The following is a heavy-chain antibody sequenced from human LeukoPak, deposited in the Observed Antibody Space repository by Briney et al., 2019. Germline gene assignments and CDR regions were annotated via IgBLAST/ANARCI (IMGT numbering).Heavy chain of an antibody. Sequence: ASVKVSCKPSGYSFSNYGISWVRQAPGRGLEWMGWISTYNGNTNYAQKFQGRVTMTTDTSTSTAYMELRSLRFDDTAVYYCAGVFTIFGVVITYYMDVWGKGTTVTVSS. J-gene: IGHJ6*03. CDR2: ISTYNGNT. D-gene: IGHD3-3*01. V-gene: IGHV1-18*01. CDR3: AGVFTIFGVVITYYMDV. CDR1: GYSFSNYG.